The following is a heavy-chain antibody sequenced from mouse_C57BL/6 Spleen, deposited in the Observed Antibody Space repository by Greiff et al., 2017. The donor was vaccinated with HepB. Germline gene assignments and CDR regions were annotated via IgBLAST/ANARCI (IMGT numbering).Heavy chain of an antibody. V-gene: IGHV5-4*01. CDR2: ISDGGSDT. CDR3: AREGSWFAY. D-gene: IGHD3-1*01. J-gene: IGHJ3*01. Sequence: EVLGVESGGGLVKPGGSLKLSCAASGFTFSSYAMSWVRQTPEKRLEWVANISDGGSDTYYPDNVKGRFTISRDNAKNNRYLQMSNRTSEDTALYYCAREGSWFAYWGQGTLVTVSA. CDR1: GFTFSSYA.